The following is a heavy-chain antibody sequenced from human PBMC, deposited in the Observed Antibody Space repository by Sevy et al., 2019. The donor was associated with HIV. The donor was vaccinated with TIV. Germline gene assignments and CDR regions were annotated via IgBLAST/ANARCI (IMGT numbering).Heavy chain of an antibody. Sequence: GGSLRLSCVASGFTFSSYNMNWVRQPPGKGLEWVSSISSSSSYVYHADSVKGRFTISRDKAKNSLYLQMNSLRAEDTAVYYCAKWDADRRWFFDYWGQGTLVTVSS. J-gene: IGHJ4*02. CDR1: GFTFSSYN. V-gene: IGHV3-21*06. CDR2: ISSSSSYV. D-gene: IGHD1-26*01. CDR3: AKWDADRRWFFDY.